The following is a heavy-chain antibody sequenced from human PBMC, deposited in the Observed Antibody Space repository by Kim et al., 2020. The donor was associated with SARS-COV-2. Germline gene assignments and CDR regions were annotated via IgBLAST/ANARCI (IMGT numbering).Heavy chain of an antibody. J-gene: IGHJ3*02. D-gene: IGHD4-17*01. Sequence: GGSLRLSCSASGFPFTYAMHWVRQAPGKGLEYVSGISSDGGSTYYTDSVRGRFTISRDNSENTLYLQMSSLRGEDTAVYYCVKRSDKTTVSQGRGVFDI. CDR2: ISSDGGST. CDR3: VKRSDKTTVSQGRGVFDI. CDR1: GFPFTYA. V-gene: IGHV3-64D*09.